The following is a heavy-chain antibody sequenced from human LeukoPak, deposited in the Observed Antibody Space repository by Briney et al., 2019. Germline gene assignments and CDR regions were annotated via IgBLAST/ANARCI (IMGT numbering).Heavy chain of an antibody. CDR2: IYSGVKT. CDR3: ARGQWLGQFFFLDY. V-gene: IGHV3-53*01. D-gene: IGHD6-19*01. J-gene: IGHJ4*02. Sequence: GGSLRLSCAASGFTFSSYWMSWVRQAPGKGLECVSIIYSGVKTDYADSVKGRFTISRDNSKNTLYLQMNSLRAEDTAVYFCARGQWLGQFFFLDYWGQGTLVTVSS. CDR1: GFTFSSYW.